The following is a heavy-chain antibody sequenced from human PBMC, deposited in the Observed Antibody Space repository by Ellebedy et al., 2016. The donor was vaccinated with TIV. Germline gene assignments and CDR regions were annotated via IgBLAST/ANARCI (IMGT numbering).Heavy chain of an antibody. Sequence: AASVKVSCKASGYTFTGYYIHWVRQAPGQGLEWMGWLNVASTDTNYAQRFRDRVTMTRDTSISTAYMELSRLTSDDTAIYYCARTSSSTIFGVVLDYWGQGSLVTVSS. J-gene: IGHJ4*02. CDR1: GYTFTGYY. CDR3: ARTSSSTIFGVVLDY. D-gene: IGHD3-3*01. CDR2: LNVASTDT. V-gene: IGHV1-2*02.